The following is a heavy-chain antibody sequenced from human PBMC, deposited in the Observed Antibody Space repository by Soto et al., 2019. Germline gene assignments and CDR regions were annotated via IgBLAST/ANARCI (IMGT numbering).Heavy chain of an antibody. Sequence: QVQLQESGPGLVKPSGTLSLTCAVSSGSISSSNWWSWVRQPPGKGLEWIGEIYHSGSTNYNPSLKSRVTITVDKSKNQFSLKLSSVTAADTAVYYCARGHGDYVIGWYFDLWGRGTLVTVSS. D-gene: IGHD4-17*01. J-gene: IGHJ2*01. CDR2: IYHSGST. CDR3: ARGHGDYVIGWYFDL. V-gene: IGHV4-4*02. CDR1: SGSISSSNW.